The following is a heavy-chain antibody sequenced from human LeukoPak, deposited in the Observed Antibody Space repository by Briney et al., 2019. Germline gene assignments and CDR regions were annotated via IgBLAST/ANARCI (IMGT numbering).Heavy chain of an antibody. J-gene: IGHJ2*01. CDR2: ISSSGSTI. CDR1: GFTFSDYY. D-gene: IGHD6-19*01. V-gene: IGHV3-11*01. Sequence: GGSLTLSCAASGFTFSDYYMSWIRHAPGKGREWVSYISSSGSTIYYTDSVKGRFTISRDNAKNSLYLQMNSLRAEDTAVYYCARDRAVAESSYWYFDLWGRGTLVTVSS. CDR3: ARDRAVAESSYWYFDL.